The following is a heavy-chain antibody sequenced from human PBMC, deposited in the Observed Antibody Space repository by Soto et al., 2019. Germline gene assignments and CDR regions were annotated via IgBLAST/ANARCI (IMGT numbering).Heavy chain of an antibody. CDR3: ARDSGSYRKIRGIDY. J-gene: IGHJ4*02. V-gene: IGHV3-33*01. CDR1: GFTFSSYV. CDR2: IWSDGSTT. D-gene: IGHD1-26*01. Sequence: QVQLVESGGGVVQPGRSLRLSCAASGFTFSSYVMHWVRQAPGKGLEWVAVIWSDGSTTYYADSVKGRLTISRDNSKNTLYLQMNNLRAYDTADTAVYYCARDSGSYRKIRGIDYWGQGTLVTVSS.